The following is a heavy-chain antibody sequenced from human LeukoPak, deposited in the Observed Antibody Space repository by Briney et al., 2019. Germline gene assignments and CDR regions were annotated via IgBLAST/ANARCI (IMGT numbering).Heavy chain of an antibody. D-gene: IGHD3-3*01. CDR2: INPNSGGT. V-gene: IGHV1-2*02. CDR3: ARGKYYDFWSGYYKDY. CDR1: GYTFTGYY. J-gene: IGHJ4*02. Sequence: ASVKVSCKASGYTFTGYYMHWGRQAPGQGLEWMGWINPNSGGTNYAQKFQGRVTMTRDTSISTAYMELSRLRSDDTAVYYCARGKYYDFWSGYYKDYWGQGTLVTVSS.